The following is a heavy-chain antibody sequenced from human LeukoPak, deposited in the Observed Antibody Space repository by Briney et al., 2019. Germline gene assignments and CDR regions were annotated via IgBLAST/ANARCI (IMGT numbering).Heavy chain of an antibody. CDR3: ARGFGELKGGNWSDP. V-gene: IGHV4-34*01. CDR1: GGSFSGYY. CDR2: INHSGST. J-gene: IGHJ5*02. Sequence: SETLSLTCAVYGGSFSGYYWSWIRQPPGKGLEWIGEINHSGSTNYNPSLKSRVTISVDTSKNQFSLKLSSVTAADTAVYYCARGFGELKGGNWSDPWGQGTLVTVSS. D-gene: IGHD3-10*01.